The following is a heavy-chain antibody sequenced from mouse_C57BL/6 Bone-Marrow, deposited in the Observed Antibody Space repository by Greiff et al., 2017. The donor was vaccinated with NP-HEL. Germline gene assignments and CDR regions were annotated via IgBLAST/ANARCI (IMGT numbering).Heavy chain of an antibody. V-gene: IGHV1-72*01. J-gene: IGHJ4*01. D-gene: IGHD1-1*01. CDR2: IDPNSGGT. Sequence: VQLQQPGAELVKPGASVKLSCKASGYTFTSYWMHWVKQRPGRGLEWIGRIDPNSGGTKYNEKFKSKATLTVDKPSSTAYMQLSSLTSEDSAVYYCARTPITTVVEGYAMDYWGQGTSVTVSS. CDR3: ARTPITTVVEGYAMDY. CDR1: GYTFTSYW.